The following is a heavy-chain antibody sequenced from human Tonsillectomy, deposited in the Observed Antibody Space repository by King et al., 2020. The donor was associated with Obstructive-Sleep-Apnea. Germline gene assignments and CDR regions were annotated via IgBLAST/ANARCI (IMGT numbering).Heavy chain of an antibody. J-gene: IGHJ4*02. Sequence: QLVQSGAEVKKPGESLKISCKGSGYSLTNYWIGWVRQVSGKGLEWMGIIYPGDSDTRYSPSFQCQVTISADKSISTAYLQWSSLKASDTAMYYCAIHYGSGSYYNPGGYFDYWGQGTLVTVSS. V-gene: IGHV5-51*01. CDR2: IYPGDSDT. CDR3: AIHYGSGSYYNPGGYFDY. CDR1: GYSLTNYW. D-gene: IGHD3-10*01.